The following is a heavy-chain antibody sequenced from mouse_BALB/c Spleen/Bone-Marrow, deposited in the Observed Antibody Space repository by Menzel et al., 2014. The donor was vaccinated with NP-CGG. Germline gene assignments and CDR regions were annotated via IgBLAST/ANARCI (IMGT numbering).Heavy chain of an antibody. CDR2: IDPSNSDT. V-gene: IGHV1-59*01. Sequence: VQRVESGPELVRPGTPVKMSCKASGYTSTSYWMHWVKQRPGQGLEWIGMIDPSNSDTRLNQKFKDKATLNVDKFSNTAYMQFSSLTSEDSAVYYCARRTLAMDYWGQGTSVTVSS. J-gene: IGHJ4*01. CDR1: GYTSTSYW. CDR3: ARRTLAMDY.